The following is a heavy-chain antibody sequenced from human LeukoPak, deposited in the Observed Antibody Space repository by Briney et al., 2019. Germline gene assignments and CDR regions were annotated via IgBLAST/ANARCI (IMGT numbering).Heavy chain of an antibody. CDR2: IIPILGIA. V-gene: IGHV1-69*04. CDR3: ATNRGHSSGYYFQH. J-gene: IGHJ1*01. D-gene: IGHD3-22*01. Sequence: ASVKVSCKASGGTFSSYAISWVRQAPGQGLEWMGRIIPILGIANYAQKFQGRVTITADKSTSTAYMELSSLISEDTAVYYCATNRGHSSGYYFQHWGQGTLVTVSS. CDR1: GGTFSSYA.